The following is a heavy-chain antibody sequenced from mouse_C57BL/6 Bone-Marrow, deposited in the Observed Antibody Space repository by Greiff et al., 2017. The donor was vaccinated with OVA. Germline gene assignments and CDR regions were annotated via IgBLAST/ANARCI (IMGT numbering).Heavy chain of an antibody. Sequence: QVQLQQSGAELARPGASVKLSCKASGYTFTSYGISWVKQRTGQGLEWIGEIYPRSGNTYYNEKFKGKATLTDEKSSSTAYMELRSLTSEDSAVYVCASATVVYFDYWGQGTTLTVSA. CDR1: GYTFTSYG. J-gene: IGHJ2*01. CDR3: ASATVVYFDY. V-gene: IGHV1-81*01. D-gene: IGHD1-1*01. CDR2: IYPRSGNT.